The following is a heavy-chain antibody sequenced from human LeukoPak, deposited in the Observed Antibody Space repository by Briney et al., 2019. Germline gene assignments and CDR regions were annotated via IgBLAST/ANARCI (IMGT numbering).Heavy chain of an antibody. CDR1: GGTFSSYA. Sequence: ASVKVSCKASGGTFSSYAISWVRQAPGQGLEWMGWMNPNSGNTGYAQKFQGRVTMTRNTSISTAYMELSSLRSEDTAVYYCARGAGTTGFDYWGQGTLVTVSS. CDR2: MNPNSGNT. V-gene: IGHV1-8*02. CDR3: ARGAGTTGFDY. J-gene: IGHJ4*02. D-gene: IGHD1-7*01.